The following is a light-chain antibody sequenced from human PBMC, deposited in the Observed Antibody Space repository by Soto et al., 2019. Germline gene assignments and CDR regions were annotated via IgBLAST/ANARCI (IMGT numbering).Light chain of an antibody. V-gene: IGKV3-15*01. Sequence: ETVMTQSPGTLSVSPGERATLSCRASQSIRSNLAWYQQKPGQAPRLLIYGASTRATGVPARFSGSGSGTEFTLTISRLQAEDFAIYYCQQYNNWSFTFGQGTKLEIK. J-gene: IGKJ2*01. CDR3: QQYNNWSFT. CDR1: QSIRSN. CDR2: GAS.